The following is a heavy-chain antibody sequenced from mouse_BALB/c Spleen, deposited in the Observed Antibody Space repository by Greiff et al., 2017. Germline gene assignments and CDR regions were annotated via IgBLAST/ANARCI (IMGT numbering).Heavy chain of an antibody. D-gene: IGHD1-1*01. V-gene: IGHV5-6-5*01. Sequence: EVKVVESGGGLVKPGGSLKLSCAASGFTFSSYAMSWVRQTPEKRLEWVASISSGGSTYYPDSVKGRFTISRDNARNILYLQMSSLRSEDTAMYYCANYYYGTWFAYWGQGTLVTVSA. CDR1: GFTFSSYA. CDR2: ISSGGST. J-gene: IGHJ3*01. CDR3: ANYYYGTWFAY.